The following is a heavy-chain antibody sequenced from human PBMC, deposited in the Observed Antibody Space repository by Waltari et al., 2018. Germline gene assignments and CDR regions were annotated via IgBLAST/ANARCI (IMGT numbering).Heavy chain of an antibody. D-gene: IGHD2-8*01. CDR1: GFTFSSYS. V-gene: IGHV3-48*04. Sequence: EVQLVESGGGVVQAGGSGRLDCAASGFTFSSYSMNWVGQGPGLGLEWVSYISSSSSTIFYADSVKGRFTISRDHAKNSLYLQMNSLRAADTSVYYCARGVSFYWGQGTLVTVSS. CDR3: ARGVSFY. CDR2: ISSSSSTI. J-gene: IGHJ4*02.